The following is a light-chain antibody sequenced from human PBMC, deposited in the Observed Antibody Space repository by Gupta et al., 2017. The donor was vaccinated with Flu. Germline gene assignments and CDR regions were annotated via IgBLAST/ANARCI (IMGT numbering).Light chain of an antibody. V-gene: IGKV1-39*01. Sequence: DIQMSQPPSSLSASGGDRVTITCRASQSISSYLNWYQQKPGKAPKLLIYAASSLQSGVPSRFSGSGGATDITITSSSQQQEDFATYCYQQSYSTPFTFGPGTKVDIK. CDR3: QQSYSTPFT. CDR1: QSISSY. CDR2: AAS. J-gene: IGKJ3*01.